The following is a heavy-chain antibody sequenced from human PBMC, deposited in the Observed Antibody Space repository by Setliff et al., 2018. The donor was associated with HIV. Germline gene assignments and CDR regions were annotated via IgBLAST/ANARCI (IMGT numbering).Heavy chain of an antibody. CDR3: ARDGHYYDSSGYDAFDI. CDR2: ISSSSYYI. V-gene: IGHV3-21*01. CDR1: LFTFSTYT. Sequence: GESLKISCAASLFTFSTYTMNWVRQAPGKGLEWVSSISSSSYYIYYADSVKGRFTISRDNAKNSLFLQMNSLRADDTAVYYCARDGHYYDSSGYDAFDIWGQGTMVTVSS. J-gene: IGHJ3*02. D-gene: IGHD3-22*01.